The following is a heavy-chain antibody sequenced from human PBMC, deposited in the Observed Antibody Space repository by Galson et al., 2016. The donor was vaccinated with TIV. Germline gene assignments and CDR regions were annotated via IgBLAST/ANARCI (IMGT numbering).Heavy chain of an antibody. Sequence: SLRLSCAGSGFTFSSYEVNWVRQAPGKGLEWISYISPSGTIYYADSVKGRFTISRDNAKNSLFLQMNSLRAEDTAVYFCARVATFADAFDLWGQGTVVTVS. CDR1: GFTFSSYE. D-gene: IGHD5-12*01. V-gene: IGHV3-48*03. CDR3: ARVATFADAFDL. CDR2: ISPSGTI. J-gene: IGHJ3*01.